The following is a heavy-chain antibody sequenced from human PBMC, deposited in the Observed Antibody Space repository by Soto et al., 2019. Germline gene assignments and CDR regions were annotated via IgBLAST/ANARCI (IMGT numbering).Heavy chain of an antibody. V-gene: IGHV3-21*01. D-gene: IGHD3-3*01. CDR1: GFTFSSYS. CDR3: AREDFWSGYYTPDDYYYGMDV. J-gene: IGHJ6*02. Sequence: GGSLRLSCAASGFTFSSYSMNWVRQAPGKGLEWVSSISSSSSYIYYADSVKGRFTISRDNAKNSLYLQMNSLRAEDTAVYYCAREDFWSGYYTPDDYYYGMDVWGQGTTVTVSS. CDR2: ISSSSSYI.